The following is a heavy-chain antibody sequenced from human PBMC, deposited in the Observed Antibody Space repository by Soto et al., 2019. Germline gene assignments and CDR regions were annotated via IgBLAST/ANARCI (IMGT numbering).Heavy chain of an antibody. D-gene: IGHD5-18*01. V-gene: IGHV3-48*02. J-gene: IGHJ5*02. CDR1: GFIFSIYS. Sequence: EVQLVESVGDLVQPGGSLRLSCGASGFIFSIYSMNWVRQAPGKGLEWDAYTNADGGTIHYADSVRGRFTISRDNAKNSLYLQMNSLRHEDTAVYYCARNVDTSMVKRWFDPWGQGTLVTVSS. CDR3: ARNVDTSMVKRWFDP. CDR2: TNADGGTI.